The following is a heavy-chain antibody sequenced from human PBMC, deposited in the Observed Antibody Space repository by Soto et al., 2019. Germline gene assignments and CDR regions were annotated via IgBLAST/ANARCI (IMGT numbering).Heavy chain of an antibody. D-gene: IGHD6-6*01. J-gene: IGHJ6*02. Sequence: SETLSLTCTVSGGSISSSSYYWGWIRQPPGKGLEWIGSIYYSGSTYYNPSLKSRVTISVDTSKNQFSLKLSSVTAADTAVYYCARRGGRIAARPHYGMDVWGQGTTVTVSS. CDR2: IYYSGST. V-gene: IGHV4-39*01. CDR1: GGSISSSSYY. CDR3: ARRGGRIAARPHYGMDV.